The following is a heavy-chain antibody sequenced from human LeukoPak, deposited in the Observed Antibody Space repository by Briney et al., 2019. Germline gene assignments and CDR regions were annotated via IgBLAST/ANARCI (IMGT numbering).Heavy chain of an antibody. J-gene: IGHJ4*02. D-gene: IGHD6-19*01. V-gene: IGHV4-59*08. CDR3: ARHEGRSYSSGWYGFFDY. CDR1: GGSISSYY. CDR2: IYYSGST. Sequence: PSETLSLTCTVSGGSISSYYWSWIRQPPGKGLEWIGSIYYSGSTNYNPSLKSRVTMSVDTSKNHFSLKLSSVTAADTAVYYCARHEGRSYSSGWYGFFDYWGQGTLVTVSA.